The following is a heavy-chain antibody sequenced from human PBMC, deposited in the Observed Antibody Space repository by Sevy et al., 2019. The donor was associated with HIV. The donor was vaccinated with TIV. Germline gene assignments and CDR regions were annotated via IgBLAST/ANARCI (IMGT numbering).Heavy chain of an antibody. D-gene: IGHD6-19*01. CDR2: ISSSGSTI. Sequence: GGSLRLSCAASGFTFSSYEMNWVRQAPGKGLEWVSYISSSGSTIYYADSVKGRFTISRDNAKNSLYLQMNSLRAEDTAVYYCVRESSGWSLNFDYWGQGTLVTVSS. J-gene: IGHJ4*02. V-gene: IGHV3-48*03. CDR3: VRESSGWSLNFDY. CDR1: GFTFSSYE.